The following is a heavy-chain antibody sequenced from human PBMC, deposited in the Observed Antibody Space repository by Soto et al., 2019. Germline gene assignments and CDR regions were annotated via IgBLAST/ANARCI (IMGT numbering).Heavy chain of an antibody. J-gene: IGHJ4*02. CDR3: ARVVYDFWSGYLLAYYFDY. D-gene: IGHD3-3*01. V-gene: IGHV3-7*03. Sequence: GGSLRLSCAASGFTFSSYWMSWVRQAPGKGLEWVANIKQDGSEKYYVDSVKGRFTISRDNAKNSLYLQMNSLRAEDTAVYYCARVVYDFWSGYLLAYYFDYWGQGTLVTVSS. CDR1: GFTFSSYW. CDR2: IKQDGSEK.